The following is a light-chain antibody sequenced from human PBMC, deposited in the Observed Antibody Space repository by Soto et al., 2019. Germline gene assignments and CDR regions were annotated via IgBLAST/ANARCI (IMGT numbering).Light chain of an antibody. V-gene: IGLV2-14*01. Sequence: QSALTEPASVSGSPGQSITISCTGTSSDVGGYNHVAWYQQYPGKPPKLIIFEVSDRPSGISNRFSGSKSANTASLSISGLQAEDEADYYCSSYKRGATLVFGGGTKLTVL. J-gene: IGLJ2*01. CDR3: SSYKRGATLV. CDR1: SSDVGGYNH. CDR2: EVS.